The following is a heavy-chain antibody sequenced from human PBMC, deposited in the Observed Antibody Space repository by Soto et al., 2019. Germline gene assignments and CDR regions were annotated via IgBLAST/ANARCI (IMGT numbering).Heavy chain of an antibody. J-gene: IGHJ4*02. V-gene: IGHV1-18*01. D-gene: IGHD1-26*01. CDR1: GYTFNSYG. Sequence: QVQLVQSGAEGKKPGASVKVSCKASGYTFNSYGISWVRQAPGQGLEWMGWISANNGNTNYAQKLQGRVTMTTDTSTSTAYIELRSLRSDDTAVYYCARDRGSYALDYWGQGTLVTVSS. CDR3: ARDRGSYALDY. CDR2: ISANNGNT.